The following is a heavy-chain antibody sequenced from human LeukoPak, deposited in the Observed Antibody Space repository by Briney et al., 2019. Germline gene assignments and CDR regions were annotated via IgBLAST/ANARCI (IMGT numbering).Heavy chain of an antibody. V-gene: IGHV1-24*01. CDR2: FDPEDGET. Sequence: GASVKVSCKVSGYTLTELSMHWVRQAPGKGLEWMGGFDPEDGETIYAQKFQGRVTMTEDTSTDTAYMELSSLRSEDTAVYYCATRSYDSSGYARTFDYWGQGTLVTVSS. CDR1: GYTLTELS. J-gene: IGHJ4*02. CDR3: ATRSYDSSGYARTFDY. D-gene: IGHD3-22*01.